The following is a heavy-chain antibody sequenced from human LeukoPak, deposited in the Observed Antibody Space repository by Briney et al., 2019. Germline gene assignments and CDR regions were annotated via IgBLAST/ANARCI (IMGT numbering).Heavy chain of an antibody. CDR2: ISYDGSNK. V-gene: IGHV3-30*18. CDR3: AKDYGDQSYYYYGMDV. J-gene: IGHJ6*02. D-gene: IGHD4-17*01. Sequence: QPGRSLRLSRAASGFTFSSYGMHWVRQAPGKGLEWVAVISYDGSNKYYADSVKGRFTISRDNSKNTLYLQMNSLRAEDTAVYYCAKDYGDQSYYYYGMDVWGQGTTVTVSS. CDR1: GFTFSSYG.